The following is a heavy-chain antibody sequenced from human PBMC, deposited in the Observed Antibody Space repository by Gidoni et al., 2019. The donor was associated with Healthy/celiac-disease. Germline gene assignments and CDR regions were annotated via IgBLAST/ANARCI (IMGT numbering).Heavy chain of an antibody. CDR2: IYYSGST. CDR1: GGSISSSSYY. D-gene: IGHD3-22*01. J-gene: IGHJ4*02. Sequence: QLQLQESGPGLVKPSETLSLTCTVSGGSISSSSYYWGWIRPPPGKGLEWIGSIYYSGSTYYNPSLKSRVTISVDTSKNQFSLKLSSVTAADTAVYYCARLPYYYDSSGYYYWGQGTLVTVSS. CDR3: ARLPYYYDSSGYYY. V-gene: IGHV4-39*01.